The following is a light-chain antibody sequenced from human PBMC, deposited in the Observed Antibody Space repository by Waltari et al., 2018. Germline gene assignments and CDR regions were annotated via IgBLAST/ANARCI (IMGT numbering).Light chain of an antibody. V-gene: IGLV2-23*02. CDR3: CSYAGSSTLV. CDR2: DVS. CDR1: SRDVGGYNY. J-gene: IGLJ2*01. Sequence: QSALTQPASVSGSPGQSLTISCTGTSRDVGGYNYVSWYQQHPGKAPKLMIYDVSKRPSGVSNRFSGSKSGNTASLTISGLQAEDEADYYCCSYAGSSTLVFGGGTKLTVL.